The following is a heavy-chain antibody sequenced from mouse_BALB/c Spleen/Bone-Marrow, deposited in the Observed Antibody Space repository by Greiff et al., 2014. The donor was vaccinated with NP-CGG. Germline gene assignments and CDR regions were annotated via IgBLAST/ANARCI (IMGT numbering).Heavy chain of an antibody. CDR2: ISSGSSTI. CDR3: ASDYDYFDY. D-gene: IGHD2-4*01. V-gene: IGHV5-17*02. Sequence: VQLKESGGGLVRPGGSRKLSCAASGFTFSSFGMHWVRQAPEKGLEWVAYISSGSSTIYYADTVKGRSTISRDNPKNTLFLQMTSLRSEDTAMYYCASDYDYFDYWGQGTTLTVSS. J-gene: IGHJ2*01. CDR1: GFTFSSFG.